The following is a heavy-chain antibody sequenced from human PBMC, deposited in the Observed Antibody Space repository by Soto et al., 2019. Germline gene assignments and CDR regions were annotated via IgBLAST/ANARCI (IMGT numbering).Heavy chain of an antibody. D-gene: IGHD3-3*01. V-gene: IGHV4-39*01. J-gene: IGHJ4*02. CDR2: IYYSGST. Sequence: PSETLSLTCTVSVGSISSSSYYWGWIRQPPGKGLDWIGSIYYSGSTYYNPSLKSRVTISVDTSKNQFSLKLSSVTAADTAVYYCARLSYYDFWSGYYPADFDYWGQGTLVTVSS. CDR1: VGSISSSSYY. CDR3: ARLSYYDFWSGYYPADFDY.